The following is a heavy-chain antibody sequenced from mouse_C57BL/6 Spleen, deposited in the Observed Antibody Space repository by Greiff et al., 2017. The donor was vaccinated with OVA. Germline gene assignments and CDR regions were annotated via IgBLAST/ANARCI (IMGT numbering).Heavy chain of an antibody. CDR2: ISYDGSN. J-gene: IGHJ2*01. Sequence: DVKLQESGPGLVKPSQSLSLTCSVTGYSITSGYYWNWIRQFPGNKLEWMGYISYDGSNNYNPSLKNRISITRDTSKNQFFLKLNSVTTEDTATYYCAREGIYDGYLDYWGQGTTLTVSS. CDR3: AREGIYDGYLDY. D-gene: IGHD2-3*01. CDR1: GYSITSGYY. V-gene: IGHV3-6*01.